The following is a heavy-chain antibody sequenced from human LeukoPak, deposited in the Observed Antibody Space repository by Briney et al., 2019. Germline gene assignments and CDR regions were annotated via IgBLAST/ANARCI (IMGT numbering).Heavy chain of an antibody. CDR1: GGTFSSYA. D-gene: IGHD3-22*01. V-gene: IGHV1-69*05. CDR3: ARDRRRYYDSSGYTD. Sequence: EASVKVSCKASGGTFSSYAISWVRQAPGQGLEWMGRIIPIFGTANYAQKFQGRVTITTDESTSTAYMELSSLRSEDTAVYYCARDRRRYYDSSGYTDWGHGTLVTVSS. J-gene: IGHJ4*01. CDR2: IIPIFGTA.